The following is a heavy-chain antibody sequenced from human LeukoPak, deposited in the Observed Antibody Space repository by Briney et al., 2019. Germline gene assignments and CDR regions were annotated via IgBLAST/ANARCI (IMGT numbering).Heavy chain of an antibody. Sequence: GGSLRLSCAASGFTFSSYWMSWVRQAPGKGLEWVANIKQDGSEKYYVDSVKGRFSISRDNAKNSLYLQMNSLRAEDTAVYSCARESYQLLYNWFDPWGQGTLVTVSS. CDR2: IKQDGSEK. D-gene: IGHD2-2*01. J-gene: IGHJ5*02. CDR1: GFTFSSYW. V-gene: IGHV3-7*01. CDR3: ARESYQLLYNWFDP.